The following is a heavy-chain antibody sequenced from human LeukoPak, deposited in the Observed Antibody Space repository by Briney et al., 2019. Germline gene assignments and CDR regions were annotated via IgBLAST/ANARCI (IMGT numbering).Heavy chain of an antibody. J-gene: IGHJ4*02. CDR2: IRSDGSDT. D-gene: IGHD2-21*02. CDR3: ASFGPVVTATNDY. V-gene: IGHV3-74*01. Sequence: GGSLRLSCAASGFTFSSYGMSWVRQAPGEGLVWVSRIRSDGSDTRYAESVKGRFTISRDNAKNTLYLQMNSLRAEDTAVYYCASFGPVVTATNDYWGQGTLVTVSS. CDR1: GFTFSSYG.